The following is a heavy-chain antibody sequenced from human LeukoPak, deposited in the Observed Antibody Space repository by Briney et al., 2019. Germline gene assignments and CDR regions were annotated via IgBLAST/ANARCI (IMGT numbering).Heavy chain of an antibody. J-gene: IGHJ4*02. CDR1: GFTFSSYA. CDR3: ARDIDYYDSSGPSDY. V-gene: IGHV3-23*01. Sequence: GGSLRLSCAASGFTFSSYAMSWVRQAPGKGLEWVSAISGSGGSTYYADAVKGRLTIPRDNSKNTLYLQMNSLRAEDTAVYYCARDIDYYDSSGPSDYWGQGTLVTVSS. CDR2: ISGSGGST. D-gene: IGHD3-22*01.